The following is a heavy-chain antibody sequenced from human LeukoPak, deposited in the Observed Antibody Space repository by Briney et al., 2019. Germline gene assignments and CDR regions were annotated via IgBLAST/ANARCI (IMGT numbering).Heavy chain of an antibody. J-gene: IGHJ3*02. CDR3: AKRMEYCSGGSCSPYSYAFDI. Sequence: GGSLRLSCAASGFTFKNFWVHWVRQAPGKGLVWVSRINGDESSTDYADSVKGRFTISRDNSKNTLYLQMNSLRAEDTAVYYCAKRMEYCSGGSCSPYSYAFDIWGQGTMVTVSS. CDR2: INGDESST. D-gene: IGHD2-15*01. V-gene: IGHV3-74*01. CDR1: GFTFKNFW.